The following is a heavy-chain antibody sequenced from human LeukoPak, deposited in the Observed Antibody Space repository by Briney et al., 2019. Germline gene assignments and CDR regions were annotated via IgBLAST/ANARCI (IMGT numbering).Heavy chain of an antibody. D-gene: IGHD2-8*01. J-gene: IGHJ5*02. Sequence: GASVEVSCKASGYTFTSYYMHWVRQAPGQGLEWMGIINPSGGSTSYAQKFQGRVTMTRDMSTSTVYMELSSLRSDDTAVYYCARVNPYCTNGVCFPSSGDWFDPWGQGTLVTVSS. CDR1: GYTFTSYY. CDR3: ARVNPYCTNGVCFPSSGDWFDP. V-gene: IGHV1-46*01. CDR2: INPSGGST.